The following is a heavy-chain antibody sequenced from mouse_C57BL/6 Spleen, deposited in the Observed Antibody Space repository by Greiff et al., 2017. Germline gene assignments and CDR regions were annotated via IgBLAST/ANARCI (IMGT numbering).Heavy chain of an antibody. Sequence: EVQLQQSGAELVRPGASVKLSCTASGFNIKDYYMHWVKQRPEQGPEWIGRIDPEDGDTEYAPKFQGKATMTADTSSNTAYLQLSSLTSEDTAVYYCTTSYDVPAWFAYWGQGTLVTVSA. D-gene: IGHD2-10*01. CDR2: IDPEDGDT. V-gene: IGHV14-1*01. CDR3: TTSYDVPAWFAY. CDR1: GFNIKDYY. J-gene: IGHJ3*01.